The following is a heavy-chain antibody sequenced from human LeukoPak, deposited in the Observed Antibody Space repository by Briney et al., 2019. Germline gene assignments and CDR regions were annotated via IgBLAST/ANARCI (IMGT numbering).Heavy chain of an antibody. CDR2: INVDGSEK. D-gene: IGHD3/OR15-3a*01. CDR3: ARDDGFSCYSY. V-gene: IGHV3-7*01. J-gene: IGHJ4*02. Sequence: GGSLRLSCAASGFTFSTYWVTWVRQAPGKGLEWVANINVDGSEKYYVDSVKGRFTISRDNAKNSLYLQMNSLTVEDTAVYYCARDDGFSCYSYWGQGTLVTVSS. CDR1: GFTFSTYW.